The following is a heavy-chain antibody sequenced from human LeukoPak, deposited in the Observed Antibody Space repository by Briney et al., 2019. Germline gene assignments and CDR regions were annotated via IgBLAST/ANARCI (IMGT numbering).Heavy chain of an antibody. CDR2: IYTSGST. CDR3: ARDVQYYDFWSGYYFDY. D-gene: IGHD3-3*01. J-gene: IGHJ4*02. CDR1: GGSISSYY. Sequence: SETLSLTCTVSGGSISSYYWSWIRQPAGKGLEWIGRIYTSGSTNYNPSLKSRVTMSVDTSKNQFSLKLSSVTAADTAVYYCARDVQYYDFWSGYYFDYWGQGTLVTVSS. V-gene: IGHV4-4*07.